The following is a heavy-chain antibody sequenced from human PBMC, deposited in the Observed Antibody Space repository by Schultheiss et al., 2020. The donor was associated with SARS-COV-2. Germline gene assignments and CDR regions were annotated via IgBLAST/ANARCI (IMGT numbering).Heavy chain of an antibody. CDR1: GGSISSYY. Sequence: SETLSLTCTVSGGSISSYYWSWIRQPPGKGLEWIGYIYYSGSTYYNPSLKSRVTISVDTSKNQFSLKLSSVTAADTAVYYCARATYGRDGYIKGFDYWGQGTLVTVSS. CDR2: IYYSGST. CDR3: ARATYGRDGYIKGFDY. V-gene: IGHV4-59*12. J-gene: IGHJ4*02. D-gene: IGHD5-24*01.